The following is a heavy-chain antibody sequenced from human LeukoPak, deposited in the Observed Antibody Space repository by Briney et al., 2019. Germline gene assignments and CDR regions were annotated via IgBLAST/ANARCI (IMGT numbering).Heavy chain of an antibody. V-gene: IGHV5-51*01. D-gene: IGHD4-17*01. CDR2: IYPGDSNI. J-gene: IGHJ4*02. CDR1: GDIFSSYW. CDR3: ARRDDYGDSWLFDY. Sequence: GESLKISCKSSGDIFSSYWIDWVRQVPGKGLEWMGIIYPGDSNIKYSPSFEGQVTISTDESINTVYLQWSSLKASDTAIYYCARRDDYGDSWLFDYWGQGTLVTVSS.